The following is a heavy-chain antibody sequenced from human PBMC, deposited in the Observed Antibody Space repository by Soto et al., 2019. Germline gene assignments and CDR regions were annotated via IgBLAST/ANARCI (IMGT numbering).Heavy chain of an antibody. CDR2: ISSVGTTT. V-gene: IGHV3-11*01. CDR1: VFTRSDYY. CDR3: ARDQEGSGSHWLGYYYYGMDV. Sequence: PWGSLRLACAASVFTRSDYYMSWIRQAPGKGLEWVSYISSVGTTTYYADSVKGRFSISMDNAKNSLYLQMNSLRAEDTAVYYCARDQEGSGSHWLGYYYYGMDVWGQGTTVTVSS. J-gene: IGHJ6*02. D-gene: IGHD3-10*01.